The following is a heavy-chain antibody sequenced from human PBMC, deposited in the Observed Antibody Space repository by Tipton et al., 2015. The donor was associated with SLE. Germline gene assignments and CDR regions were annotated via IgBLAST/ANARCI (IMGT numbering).Heavy chain of an antibody. CDR3: AGGGYSGSWDY. D-gene: IGHD6-13*01. V-gene: IGHV4-31*03. Sequence: TLSLTCTVSGGSISSGGYYWNWIRQQPERGLEWIGYIYSRGSTYYNPSLKSRVTISVDTSKNQFSLRLSSVTAADTAVYYCAGGGYSGSWDYWGQGTLVTVSS. CDR1: GGSISSGGYY. J-gene: IGHJ4*02. CDR2: IYSRGST.